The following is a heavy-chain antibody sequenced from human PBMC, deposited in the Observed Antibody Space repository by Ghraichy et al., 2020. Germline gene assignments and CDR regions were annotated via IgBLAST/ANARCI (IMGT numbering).Heavy chain of an antibody. CDR3: ARGINYFDP. D-gene: IGHD5-24*01. J-gene: IGHJ5*02. CDR1: GYTFVNYG. Sequence: ASVKVSCKTSGYTFVNYGITWMRQAPGQGLEWLGWITTKSGNTQYGWKFQDRVTMTTDTSTNTAYLELRSLRSDDTAVYYCARGINYFDPWGQGTLVTVAS. V-gene: IGHV1-18*01. CDR2: ITTKSGNT.